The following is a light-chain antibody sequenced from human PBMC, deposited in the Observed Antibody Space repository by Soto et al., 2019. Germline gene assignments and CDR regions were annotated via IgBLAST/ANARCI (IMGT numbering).Light chain of an antibody. CDR2: GVS. CDR3: QQYNSYRT. V-gene: IGKV1-5*01. Sequence: DIVMTQSPATLSVAPGERVTFSCRASQGVSRKLAWYQHKPGQAPRLLIDGVSSLESGVPSRFSGSGSGTEFTLTISSLQPDDFATYYCQQYNSYRTFGQGTKVDI. CDR1: QGVSRK. J-gene: IGKJ1*01.